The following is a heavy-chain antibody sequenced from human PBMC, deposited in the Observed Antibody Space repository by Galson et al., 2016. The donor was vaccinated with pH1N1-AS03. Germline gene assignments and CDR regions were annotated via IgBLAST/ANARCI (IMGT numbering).Heavy chain of an antibody. CDR2: ISGYNGNT. J-gene: IGHJ6*04. Sequence: SVKVSCKASGYSFSTYSITWVRQAPGQGLEWLGWISGYNGNTNYAQKFHGRVTMTTEKSTSTAYLEVRSLGSDDTAVYYCAKGRGTAMIGYGFHLWGKGTTVTVSS. V-gene: IGHV1-18*01. D-gene: IGHD5-18*01. CDR3: AKGRGTAMIGYGFHL. CDR1: GYSFSTYS.